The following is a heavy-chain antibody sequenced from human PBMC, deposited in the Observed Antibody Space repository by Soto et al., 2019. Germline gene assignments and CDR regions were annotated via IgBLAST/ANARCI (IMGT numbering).Heavy chain of an antibody. D-gene: IGHD1-1*01. CDR2: IWFDGSNK. Sequence: QVQLVESGGGVVQPGRSLRLSCAASGFTFSSYGMQWVRQAPGKGLEWVAVIWFDGSNKYYADSVKGRFTISRDNSKNALFLQMNSLRAEDTAFYYCARDLDKWNDETYFDHWGQGTLVTVSS. V-gene: IGHV3-33*01. CDR3: ARDLDKWNDETYFDH. J-gene: IGHJ4*02. CDR1: GFTFSSYG.